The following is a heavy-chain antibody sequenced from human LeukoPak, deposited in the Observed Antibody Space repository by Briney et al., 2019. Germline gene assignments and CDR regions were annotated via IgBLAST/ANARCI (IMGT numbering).Heavy chain of an antibody. CDR3: ARHEVSHSWFGELFTRPLDAFDI. D-gene: IGHD3-10*01. J-gene: IGHJ3*02. Sequence: PSETLSLTCAVSGGSISSSSYYWGWIRQPPGKGLEWIGSIYYSGSTYYNPSLKSRVTISVDTSKNQFSLKLSSVTDADTAVYYCARHEVSHSWFGELFTRPLDAFDIWGQGTMVTVSS. CDR1: GGSISSSSYY. V-gene: IGHV4-39*01. CDR2: IYYSGST.